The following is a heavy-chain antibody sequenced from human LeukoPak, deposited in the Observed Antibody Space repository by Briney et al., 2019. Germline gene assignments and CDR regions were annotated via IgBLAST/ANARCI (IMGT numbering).Heavy chain of an antibody. V-gene: IGHV3-23*01. D-gene: IGHD3-22*01. Sequence: GGSLRLSCAASGFTFSSYAMSWVRQAPGKGLEWVSAISGSGVGTYYADSVKGRFTISRDNSKNTLYLQMNSLRAEDTAVYYCAKTTVYYYDSSGYPGYYFDYWGQGTLVTVSS. CDR2: ISGSGVGT. CDR3: AKTTVYYYDSSGYPGYYFDY. CDR1: GFTFSSYA. J-gene: IGHJ4*02.